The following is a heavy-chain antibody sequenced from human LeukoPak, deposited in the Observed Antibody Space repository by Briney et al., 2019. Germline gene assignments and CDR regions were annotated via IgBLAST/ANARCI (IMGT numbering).Heavy chain of an antibody. J-gene: IGHJ5*02. V-gene: IGHV5-51*01. CDR1: GYSFANYW. D-gene: IGHD3-3*01. CDR2: IYPGDSQT. Sequence: GESLKISCKGSGYSFANYWIGWVRQMPGKGLEWMGIIYPGDSQTRYSPSFQGQVTISDDKFISTAYLQWSSLNASDTAIYYCARSSVNWFDPWGPGTLVTVSS. CDR3: ARSSVNWFDP.